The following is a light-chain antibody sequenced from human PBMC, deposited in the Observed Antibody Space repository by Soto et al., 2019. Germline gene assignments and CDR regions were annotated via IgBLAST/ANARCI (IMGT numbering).Light chain of an antibody. CDR2: NVS. CDR3: CSFAGSYTWV. V-gene: IGLV2-11*01. Sequence: QSVLTQPRSESGSPGQSVTISCTGTGSDVGFYDYVSWYQHHPGKAPKVMVFNVSQRPSWVPDRFSGSKSGNTASLTISGLQAEDEADYYCCSFAGSYTWVFGAGTKLTVL. J-gene: IGLJ3*02. CDR1: GSDVGFYDY.